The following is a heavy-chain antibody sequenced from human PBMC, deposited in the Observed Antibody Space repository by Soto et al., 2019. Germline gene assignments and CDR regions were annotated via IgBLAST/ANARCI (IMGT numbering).Heavy chain of an antibody. Sequence: EVQLVESGGGLVQPGGSLKLSCETSGFTFSDSAVHWVRQASGKGLEWVGRIRSKGNNYATGYDVSVKGRFTISRDDSKNTAYLQMNSLKIEDTAVYYCSATWGNSGYDDYWGQGTLVTVSS. D-gene: IGHD5-12*01. V-gene: IGHV3-73*02. CDR3: SATWGNSGYDDY. CDR1: GFTFSDSA. J-gene: IGHJ4*02. CDR2: IRSKGNNYAT.